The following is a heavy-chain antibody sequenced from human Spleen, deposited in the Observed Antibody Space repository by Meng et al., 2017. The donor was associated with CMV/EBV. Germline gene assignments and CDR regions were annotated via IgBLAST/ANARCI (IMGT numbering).Heavy chain of an antibody. CDR3: ARKRYYDSSGNHADAFDI. V-gene: IGHV4-61*01. J-gene: IGHJ3*02. Sequence: SETLSLTCTVSGDSVTSGSYYWSWIRQPPGKRLEYIGYIYYSGSTNYHPSLKSRVTISLDTSKNQFSLKLSSVAAADTAVYYCARKRYYDSSGNHADAFDIWGQGTRVTVSS. D-gene: IGHD3-22*01. CDR1: GDSVTSGSYY. CDR2: IYYSGST.